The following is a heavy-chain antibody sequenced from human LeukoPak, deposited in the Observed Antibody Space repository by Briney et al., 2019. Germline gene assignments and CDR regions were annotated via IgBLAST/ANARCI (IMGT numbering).Heavy chain of an antibody. J-gene: IGHJ4*02. CDR2: ISDRGDLT. D-gene: IGHD2-15*01. V-gene: IGHV3-23*01. CDR1: GFAFSSLA. Sequence: GGSLRLSCAASGFAFSSLAMGWVRQAPGRGLEWVSVISDRGDLTYYADSVKGRFTISRDNSKNTLYLQMNSLRAEDTAVYYCAKDARRSDGWYFFDHWGQGTLVTVSS. CDR3: AKDARRSDGWYFFDH.